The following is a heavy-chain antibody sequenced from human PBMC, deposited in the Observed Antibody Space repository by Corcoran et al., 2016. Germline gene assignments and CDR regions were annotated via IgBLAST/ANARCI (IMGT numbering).Heavy chain of an antibody. J-gene: IGHJ4*02. V-gene: IGHV4-39*01. D-gene: IGHD3-22*01. CDR2: IYYSGST. CDR3: ARRSSDYYDSSGYYYPPVCFDY. CDR1: GGSISSSSYY. Sequence: QLQLQESGPGLVKPSETLSLTCTVSGGSISSSSYYWGWIRQPPGKGLEWIGSIYYSGSTYYNPSLKSRVTISVDTSKNQFSLKLSSVTAADTAVYYCARRSSDYYDSSGYYYPPVCFDYWGQGTLVTVSS.